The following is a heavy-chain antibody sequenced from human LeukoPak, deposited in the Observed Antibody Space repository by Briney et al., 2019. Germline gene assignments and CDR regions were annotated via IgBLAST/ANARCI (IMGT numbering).Heavy chain of an antibody. CDR2: ISGSGGST. Sequence: GGSLRLSCAASGFTFSSYAMSWVRQAPGKGLEWVSAISGSGGSTYYADSVKGRFTISRDNSKNTLYLQMNSLRAEDTAVYYCASLNWAYWYFDLWGRGTLVTVSS. D-gene: IGHD7-27*01. CDR1: GFTFSSYA. CDR3: ASLNWAYWYFDL. V-gene: IGHV3-23*01. J-gene: IGHJ2*01.